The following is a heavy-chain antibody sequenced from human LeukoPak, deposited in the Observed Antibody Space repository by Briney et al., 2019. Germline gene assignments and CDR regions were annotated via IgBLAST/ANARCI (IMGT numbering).Heavy chain of an antibody. CDR1: GFTFSSYG. Sequence: GGPLRLSCAASGFTFSSYGMHWVRQAPGKGLEWVAVISYDGSNKYYADSVKGRFTISRDNSKNTLYLQMNSLRAEDTAVYYCANQLVDTAMVTDYWGQGTLVTVSS. D-gene: IGHD5-18*01. CDR3: ANQLVDTAMVTDY. V-gene: IGHV3-30*18. CDR2: ISYDGSNK. J-gene: IGHJ4*02.